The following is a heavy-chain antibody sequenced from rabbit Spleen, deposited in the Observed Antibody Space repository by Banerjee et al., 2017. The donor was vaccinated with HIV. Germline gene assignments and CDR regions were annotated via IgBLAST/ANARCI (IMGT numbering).Heavy chain of an antibody. Sequence: QSLEESGGDLVKPGASLTLTCTASGFDLSSYYYMYWVRQAPGKGLEWIGTIYTGGSGGIYYANWAKGRFTISKTSSTTVTLQMTSLTVADTATYFCARDTGSSFSSYGMDLWGPGTLVTVS. CDR2: IYTGGSGGI. J-gene: IGHJ6*01. CDR3: ARDTGSSFSSYGMDL. CDR1: GFDLSSYYY. V-gene: IGHV1S40*01. D-gene: IGHD8-1*01.